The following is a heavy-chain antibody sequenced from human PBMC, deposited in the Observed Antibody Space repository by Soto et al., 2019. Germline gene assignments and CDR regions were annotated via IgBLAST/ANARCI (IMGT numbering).Heavy chain of an antibody. CDR1: GGTFSSYA. Sequence: QVQLVQSGAEVKKPGSSVKVSCKASGGTFSSYAISWVRQAPGQGLEWMGGIIPIFGTADYAQKFQGRVTITADDFTITAYMELSSLRSEDTAVYYCARHLGGNHYYYGMDVWGQGTTVTVSS. CDR2: IIPIFGTA. V-gene: IGHV1-69*12. D-gene: IGHD3-16*01. J-gene: IGHJ6*02. CDR3: ARHLGGNHYYYGMDV.